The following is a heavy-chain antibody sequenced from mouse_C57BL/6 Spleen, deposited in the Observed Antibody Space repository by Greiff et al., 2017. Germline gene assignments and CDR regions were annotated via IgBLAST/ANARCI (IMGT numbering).Heavy chain of an antibody. CDR2: IWSGGST. V-gene: IGHV2-2*01. D-gene: IGHD2-4*01. Sequence: VKVVESGPGLVQPSQSLSITCTVSGFSLTSYGVHWVRQSPGKGLEWLGVIWSGGSTDYNDAFISTLSISKDNSHSQVFFKMNRLQADDTSIYYCASLYYDYDFYYAMDYWGQGTSATVSS. J-gene: IGHJ4*01. CDR1: GFSLTSYG. CDR3: ASLYYDYDFYYAMDY.